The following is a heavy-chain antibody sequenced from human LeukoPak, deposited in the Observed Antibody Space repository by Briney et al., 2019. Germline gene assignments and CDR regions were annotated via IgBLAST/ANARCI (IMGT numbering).Heavy chain of an antibody. CDR3: ARQYSGYDYYFDY. Sequence: GESLKISCKGSGSSFTSYWISWVRPMPGKRLEWMGRIDPSDSYTKYNPSFQGHITISADKSSSTAYLHWSSLKASDTAMYYCARQYSGYDYYFDYWGQGILVTVSS. CDR1: GSSFTSYW. V-gene: IGHV5-10-1*01. J-gene: IGHJ4*02. D-gene: IGHD5-12*01. CDR2: IDPSDSYT.